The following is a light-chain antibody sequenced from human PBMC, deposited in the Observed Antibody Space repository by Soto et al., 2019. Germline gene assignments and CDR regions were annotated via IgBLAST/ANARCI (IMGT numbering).Light chain of an antibody. CDR2: EVN. Sequence: QSALTQPASLSGSPGQSITISCTGTSSDLGAYDYVSWFQQHPGKAPKLMISEVNNRPSGVSNRFSGSKSGNTAYLTISGLQVEEEAEYFCFSFNTTSTHVFGTGTKVTVL. CDR1: SSDLGAYDY. J-gene: IGLJ1*01. CDR3: FSFNTTSTHV. V-gene: IGLV2-14*01.